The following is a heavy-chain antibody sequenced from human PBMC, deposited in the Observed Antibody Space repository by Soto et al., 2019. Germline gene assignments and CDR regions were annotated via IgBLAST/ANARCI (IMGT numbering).Heavy chain of an antibody. CDR1: GGSISSGGDF. Sequence: QVQLQESGPGLVKPSQTLSLTCTVSGGSISSGGDFWTWIRQPPGKGLEWIGYIYYSGSTYYNPSLKSRLTMPVDTSKNQFSLKLSSVTAADTAVYYCARDRAKWKDYYYYGMDVWGQGTTVTVSS. D-gene: IGHD1-20*01. V-gene: IGHV4-30-4*01. CDR3: ARDRAKWKDYYYYGMDV. J-gene: IGHJ6*02. CDR2: IYYSGST.